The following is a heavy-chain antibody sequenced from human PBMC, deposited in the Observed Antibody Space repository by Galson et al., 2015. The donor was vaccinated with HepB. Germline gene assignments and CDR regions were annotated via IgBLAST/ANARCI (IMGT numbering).Heavy chain of an antibody. Sequence: SLRLSCAAPGFTFSNYGMHWVRQAPGKGLEWVAVVWYDGTKKYYTDSVKGRFTISRDNSENTLFLQMHGLRAEDTAVYYCAKVVEYDSGLDYWGQGTLVTVSS. D-gene: IGHD3-3*01. CDR2: VWYDGTKK. V-gene: IGHV3-33*06. CDR1: GFTFSNYG. J-gene: IGHJ4*02. CDR3: AKVVEYDSGLDY.